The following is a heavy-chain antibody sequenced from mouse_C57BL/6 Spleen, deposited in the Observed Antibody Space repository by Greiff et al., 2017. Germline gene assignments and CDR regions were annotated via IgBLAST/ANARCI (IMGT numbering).Heavy chain of an antibody. CDR3: ARWSTTVALDY. CDR2: INPNNGGT. D-gene: IGHD1-1*01. Sequence: EVKLVESGPELVKPGASVKMSCKASGYTFTDYNMHWVKQSHGKSLEWIGYINPNNGGTSYNQKFKGKATLTVNKSSSTAYMELRSLTSEDSAVYYCARWSTTVALDYWGQGTTLTVSS. CDR1: GYTFTDYN. V-gene: IGHV1-22*01. J-gene: IGHJ2*01.